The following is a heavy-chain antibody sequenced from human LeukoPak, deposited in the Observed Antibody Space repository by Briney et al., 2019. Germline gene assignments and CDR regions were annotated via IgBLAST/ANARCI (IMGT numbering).Heavy chain of an antibody. CDR3: ASVYIGY. CDR2: INHSGST. V-gene: IGHV4-34*01. D-gene: IGHD5-12*01. J-gene: IGHJ4*02. Sequence: SETLSLTCAVYGGSFSGYYWSWIRQPPGKGLEWIGEINHSGSTNYNPSLESRVTISVDTSKNQFSLKLSSVTAADTAVYYCASVYIGYWGQGTLVTVSS. CDR1: GGSFSGYY.